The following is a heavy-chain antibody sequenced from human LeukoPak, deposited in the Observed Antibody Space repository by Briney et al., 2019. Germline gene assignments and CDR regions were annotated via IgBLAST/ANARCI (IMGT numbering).Heavy chain of an antibody. CDR2: IYNIGSTNNIGST. V-gene: IGHV4-4*07. J-gene: IGHJ2*01. D-gene: IGHD4-17*01. CDR1: GGSISTYY. CDR3: ARGVHGDYRWYFDL. Sequence: SETLSLTCTVSGGSISTYYWSWIRQPAGKGLEWIGRIYNIGSTNNIGSTNYNPSLKSRVTMSVDTSKNQLSLKLSSVTAADTAVYYCARGVHGDYRWYFDLWGRGTLVTVSS.